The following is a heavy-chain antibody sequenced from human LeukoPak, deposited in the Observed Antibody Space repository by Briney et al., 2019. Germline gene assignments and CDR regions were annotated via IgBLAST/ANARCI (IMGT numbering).Heavy chain of an antibody. V-gene: IGHV3-49*04. Sequence: PGGSLRLSCTASGFTFGGYAMSWVRQAPGKGREWVGFIRRKAYGGTTEYAASVRGRFTISRDDYKSLAYVQIHTPTTEATAVFYCTRDGRGGYSSSSGDAYWGEGSLVTVSS. J-gene: IGHJ4*02. CDR2: IRRKAYGGTT. CDR3: TRDGRGGYSSSSGDAY. CDR1: GFTFGGYA. D-gene: IGHD6-6*01.